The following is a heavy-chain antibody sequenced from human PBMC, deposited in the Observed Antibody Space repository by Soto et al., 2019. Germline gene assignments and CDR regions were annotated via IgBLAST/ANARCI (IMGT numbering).Heavy chain of an antibody. Sequence: ASVKVSCEASGYTFTSYGISWVRQAPGQGLERMGWISAYNGNTNYAQKLQGRVTMTTDTSTSTAYMELRSLRSDDTAVYYCARDLINVVVVPAARGYFDYWGQGTLVTVSS. CDR1: GYTFTSYG. CDR3: ARDLINVVVVPAARGYFDY. D-gene: IGHD2-2*01. J-gene: IGHJ4*02. V-gene: IGHV1-18*01. CDR2: ISAYNGNT.